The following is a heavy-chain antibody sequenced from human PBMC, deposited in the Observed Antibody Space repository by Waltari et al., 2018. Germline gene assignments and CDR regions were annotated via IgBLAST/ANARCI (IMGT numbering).Heavy chain of an antibody. CDR2: INPSDGAT. J-gene: IGHJ4*02. CDR3: AKDDGTFGVGVY. CDR1: GYPFTGYY. D-gene: IGHD3-3*01. V-gene: IGHV1-2*02. Sequence: QVQLVQSGAEVKKPGASVKVSCRASGYPFTGYYMHWVRQAPGQGLEWMAWINPSDGATNYAQNFQGRVTVTRDTSISTAYMELSSLRSDDTAVYYCAKDDGTFGVGVYWGQGTLVTVSS.